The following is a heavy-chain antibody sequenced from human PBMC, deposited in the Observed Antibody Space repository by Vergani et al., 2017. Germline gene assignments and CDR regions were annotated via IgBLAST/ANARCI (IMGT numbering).Heavy chain of an antibody. CDR1: GGSFSGYY. D-gene: IGHD6-19*01. CDR3: ARWSIAVAGIGDY. J-gene: IGHJ4*02. Sequence: QVQLQQWGAGLLKPSETLSLTCAVYGGSFSGYYWSWSRQPPGKGLEWIGEINHSGSTNYNPSLKSRVTITRDTSASTAYMELSSLRSEDTAVYYCARWSIAVAGIGDYWGQGTLVTVSS. CDR2: INHSGST. V-gene: IGHV4-34*01.